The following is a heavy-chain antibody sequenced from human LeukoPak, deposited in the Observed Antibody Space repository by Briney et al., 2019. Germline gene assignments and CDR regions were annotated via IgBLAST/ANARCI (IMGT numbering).Heavy chain of an antibody. CDR1: GASISSSNYF. CDR3: GRHSGAYGTNGVCFFFDY. V-gene: IGHV4-39*01. CDR2: IFSSGTT. Sequence: PSETLSLTCIVSGASISSSNYFWGWIRQPPGKGLEWIGSIFSSGTTYYNPSLKSRVTISVDTSKNLITLKLSSVSAADTCFYYCGRHSGAYGTNGVCFFFDYWGHGSLVTVSS. J-gene: IGHJ4*01. D-gene: IGHD2-8*01.